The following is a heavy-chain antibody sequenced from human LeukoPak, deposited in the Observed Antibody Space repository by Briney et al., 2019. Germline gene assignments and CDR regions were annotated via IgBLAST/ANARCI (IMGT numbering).Heavy chain of an antibody. J-gene: IGHJ5*02. D-gene: IGHD3-22*01. V-gene: IGHV4-34*01. Sequence: SETLSLTCTVSGRSISSYYWSWIRQPPGKGLEWIGEINHSGSTNYNPSLKSRVTISVDTPKNQFSLKLGSVTAADTAVYYCPRGYGYLDAWGQGTLVTVSS. CDR3: PRGYGYLDA. CDR2: INHSGST. CDR1: GRSISSYY.